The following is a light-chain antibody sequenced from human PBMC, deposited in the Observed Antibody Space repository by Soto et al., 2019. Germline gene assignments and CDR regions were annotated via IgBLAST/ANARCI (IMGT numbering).Light chain of an antibody. CDR3: QQYNNWPRT. CDR1: QSVSSY. Sequence: EIVMTQSPASLSVPPGERATLSCRASQSVSSYLAWYQQKPGQAPRLLIHGATTRATGIPARFSGSGSGTEFTLTISSLQSEDFAVYYCQQYNNWPRTFGQGTKVDIK. V-gene: IGKV3-15*01. CDR2: GAT. J-gene: IGKJ1*01.